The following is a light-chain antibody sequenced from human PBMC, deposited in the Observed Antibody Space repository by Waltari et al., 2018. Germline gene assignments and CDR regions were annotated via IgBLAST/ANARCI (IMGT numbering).Light chain of an antibody. Sequence: QSALTQPASVSGSPGQSITISCTGTRSDVGGYNRVSWYQHVPDKAPKLIIYEVDNRPPGVSHRISASKSGNTASLTISGLQAEDEGDYYCSSYTDTSDIEEIFGGGTKVFVL. J-gene: IGLJ2*01. CDR3: SSYTDTSDIEEI. CDR2: EVD. V-gene: IGLV2-14*01. CDR1: RSDVGGYNR.